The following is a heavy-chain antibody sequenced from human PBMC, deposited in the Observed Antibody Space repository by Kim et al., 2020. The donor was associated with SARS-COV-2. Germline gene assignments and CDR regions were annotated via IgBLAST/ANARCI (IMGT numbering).Heavy chain of an antibody. CDR1: GYTFTGYY. V-gene: IGHV1-2*06. CDR3: ARATSEWDLRRLEY. J-gene: IGHJ4*01. D-gene: IGHD1-26*01. CDR2: INPNSAAT. Sequence: ASVKVSCKGSGYTFTGYYVHWVRQAPGQGLEWMGRINPNSAATDYAQRFQGRVTITTDTSISTAYMELSSLRSDDTAFYYCARATSEWDLRRLEYWGRGT.